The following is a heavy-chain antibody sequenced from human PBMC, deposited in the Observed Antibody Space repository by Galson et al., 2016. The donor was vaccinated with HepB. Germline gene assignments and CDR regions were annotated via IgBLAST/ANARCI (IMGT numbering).Heavy chain of an antibody. J-gene: IGHJ4*02. CDR3: VREPRAEAYYYDY. V-gene: IGHV3-7*01. CDR1: GFTFTTYY. D-gene: IGHD6-19*01. Sequence: SLRLSCAASGFTFTTYYMTWVRQAPGKGLEWVANIKGDGSRYYHLDSVRGRFTISRDNAQSSLYLHMDNLRDEDTAVYYCVREPRAEAYYYDYWGRGTLVIVSS. CDR2: IKGDGSRY.